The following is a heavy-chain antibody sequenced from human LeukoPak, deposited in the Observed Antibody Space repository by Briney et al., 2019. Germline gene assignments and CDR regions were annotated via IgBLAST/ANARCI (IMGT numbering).Heavy chain of an antibody. Sequence: SVKVSCKASGYTFTSYYMHWVRQAPGQGLEWMGGIIPIFGTANYAQKFQGRVTITADESTSTAYMELSSLRSEDTAVYYCARANTAMVTPFDLWGRGTLVTVSS. CDR3: ARANTAMVTPFDL. V-gene: IGHV1-69*13. CDR2: IIPIFGTA. J-gene: IGHJ2*01. CDR1: GYTFTSYY. D-gene: IGHD5-18*01.